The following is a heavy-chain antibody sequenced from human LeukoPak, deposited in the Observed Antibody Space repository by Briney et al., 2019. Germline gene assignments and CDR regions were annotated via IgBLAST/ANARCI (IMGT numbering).Heavy chain of an antibody. Sequence: ASVKVSCKASGYTFTGYYMHWVRQAPGQGLEWMGWINPNSGGTNYAQKFQGRVTMTRDTSISTAYMELSRLRSDDTAVYYCAKDAPGESRDFDYWGQGTLVIVSS. J-gene: IGHJ4*02. V-gene: IGHV1-2*02. CDR2: INPNSGGT. CDR3: AKDAPGESRDFDY. D-gene: IGHD3-16*01. CDR1: GYTFTGYY.